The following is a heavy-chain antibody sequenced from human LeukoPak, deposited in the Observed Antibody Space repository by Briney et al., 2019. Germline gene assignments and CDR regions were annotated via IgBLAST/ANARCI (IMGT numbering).Heavy chain of an antibody. D-gene: IGHD1-26*01. V-gene: IGHV5-51*01. CDR2: IYPGDSDT. Sequence: GESLKISCKGSRYSFTSYWIGWVRQMPVKGLEWMGIIYPGDSDTRYSPSFQGQVTISADKSISTAYLQWSSLKASDTAMYYCARLVGATSGAFDIWGQGTMVTVSS. CDR3: ARLVGATSGAFDI. J-gene: IGHJ3*02. CDR1: RYSFTSYW.